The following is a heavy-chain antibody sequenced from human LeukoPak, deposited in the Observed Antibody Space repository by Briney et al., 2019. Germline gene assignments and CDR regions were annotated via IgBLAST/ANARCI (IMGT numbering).Heavy chain of an antibody. J-gene: IGHJ4*02. Sequence: AGGSLRLSCAASGFTFSNYGMSWVRQAPGKGLEWVSAISGSGGSTYYADSVKGRFTITRDNSKNTLYLQMNSLRAEDTAVYYCARGPSGYHNTGGQGTLVTVSS. CDR3: ARGPSGYHNT. CDR2: ISGSGGST. D-gene: IGHD5-12*01. V-gene: IGHV3-23*01. CDR1: GFTFSNYG.